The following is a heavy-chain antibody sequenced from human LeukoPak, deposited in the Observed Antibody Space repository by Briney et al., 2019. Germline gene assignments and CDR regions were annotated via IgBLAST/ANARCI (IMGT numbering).Heavy chain of an antibody. D-gene: IGHD5-24*01. Sequence: GESLRLSCAVSGFTFSSYWMHWVRQAPGKGLVWVSRIDRDGSRINYADSVKGRFTISRDNGKNTLFLQMNSLRAEDTAIYYCTRVGYIDEGIDYWGQGTLVTVSS. CDR1: GFTFSSYW. V-gene: IGHV3-74*01. CDR2: IDRDGSRI. J-gene: IGHJ4*02. CDR3: TRVGYIDEGIDY.